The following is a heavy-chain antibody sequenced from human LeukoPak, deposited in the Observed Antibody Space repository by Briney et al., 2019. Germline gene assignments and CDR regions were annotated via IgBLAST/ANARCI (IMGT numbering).Heavy chain of an antibody. V-gene: IGHV1-2*02. CDR3: ARGSQVVTMVRGVIMPFDY. D-gene: IGHD3-10*01. Sequence: ASVKVSCKASGYTFSDYYIHWVRQAPGQGLEWMAWINPNSGDTHYAQNFQGRVTMARDTSISTAYMELSRLRSDDTAVYYCARGSQVVTMVRGVIMPFDYWGQGTLVTVSS. J-gene: IGHJ4*02. CDR2: INPNSGDT. CDR1: GYTFSDYY.